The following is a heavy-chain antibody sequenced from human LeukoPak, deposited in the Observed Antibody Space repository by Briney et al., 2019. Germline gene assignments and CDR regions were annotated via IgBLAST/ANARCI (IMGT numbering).Heavy chain of an antibody. CDR2: ISWNSGSI. Sequence: GGSLRLSCAASGFTFDDYAMHWVRQAPGKGLEWVSGISWNSGSIGYADSEKGRFTISRDNAKNSLYLQMNSLRAEDTALYYCAKDEYYYGMDVWGQGTTVTVSS. CDR1: GFTFDDYA. CDR3: AKDEYYYGMDV. V-gene: IGHV3-9*01. J-gene: IGHJ6*02.